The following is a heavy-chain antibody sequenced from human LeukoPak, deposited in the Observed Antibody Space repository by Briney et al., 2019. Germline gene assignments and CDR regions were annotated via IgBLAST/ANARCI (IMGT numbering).Heavy chain of an antibody. V-gene: IGHV3-53*01. CDR2: IYSGGST. D-gene: IGHD3-22*01. CDR1: GFTVSSNY. J-gene: IGHJ4*02. Sequence: GGSRRLSCAASGFTVSSNYMSWVRQAPGKGLEWVSVIYSGGSTYYADSVKGRFTISRDNSKNTLYLQMNSLRAEDTAVYYCARSYYYDSSGYYVYWGQGTLVTVSS. CDR3: ARSYYYDSSGYYVY.